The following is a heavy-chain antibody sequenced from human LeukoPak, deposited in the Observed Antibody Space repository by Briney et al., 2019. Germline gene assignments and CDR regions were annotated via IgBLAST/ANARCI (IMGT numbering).Heavy chain of an antibody. J-gene: IGHJ6*03. Sequence: SETLSLTCAVYGGSFSGYYWSLIRQPPGKGLEWIGEINHSGSTNYNPSLKSRVTISVDTSKNQFSLKLSSVTAADTAVYYCARVRRAVVAAYYYYYYMDVWGKGTTVTVSS. CDR2: INHSGST. CDR1: GGSFSGYY. V-gene: IGHV4-34*01. CDR3: ARVRRAVVAAYYYYYYMDV. D-gene: IGHD2-15*01.